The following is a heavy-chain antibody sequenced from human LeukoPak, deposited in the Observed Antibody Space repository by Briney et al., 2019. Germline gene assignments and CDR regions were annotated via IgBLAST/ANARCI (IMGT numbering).Heavy chain of an antibody. CDR2: ISGSGGST. Sequence: GGSLRLSCAASGFTFSSYAMTWVRQAPGKGLEWVSIISGSGGSTSYADSVKGRFTISRDNSKNTLYLQMNSLRAEDTALYYCAKDSYSKGDYWGQGTLVTVSS. CDR3: AKDSYSKGDY. CDR1: GFTFSSYA. V-gene: IGHV3-23*01. D-gene: IGHD4-11*01. J-gene: IGHJ4*02.